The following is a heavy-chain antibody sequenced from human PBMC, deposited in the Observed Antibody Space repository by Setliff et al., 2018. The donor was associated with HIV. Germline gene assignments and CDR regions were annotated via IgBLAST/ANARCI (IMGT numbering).Heavy chain of an antibody. CDR1: GYTLTELS. CDR3: ATMPYADTSPFTYSSSWYVPFDY. Sequence: ASVKVSCKVSGYTLTELSMHWVRQAPGKGLEWMGGFDPEDGETIYAQKFQGRVTMTEDTSTDTAYMELSSLRSEDTAAYYCATMPYADTSPFTYSSSWYVPFDYWGQGTLVTVAS. CDR2: FDPEDGET. J-gene: IGHJ4*02. V-gene: IGHV1-24*01. D-gene: IGHD6-13*01.